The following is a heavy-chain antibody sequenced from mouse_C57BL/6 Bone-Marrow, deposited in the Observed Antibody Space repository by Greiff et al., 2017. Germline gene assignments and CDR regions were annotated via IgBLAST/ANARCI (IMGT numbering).Heavy chain of an antibody. CDR1: GYTFTSYT. CDR2: INPSSGYT. Sequence: QVQLKESGAELARPGASVKMSCKASGYTFTSYTMHWVKQRPGQGLEWIGYINPSSGYTKYNQKFKDKDTLTADKSSSTAYMQLSSLTSEDSAVYYCARWYYGSSIDYWGQGTTLTVSS. J-gene: IGHJ2*01. V-gene: IGHV1-4*01. CDR3: ARWYYGSSIDY. D-gene: IGHD1-1*01.